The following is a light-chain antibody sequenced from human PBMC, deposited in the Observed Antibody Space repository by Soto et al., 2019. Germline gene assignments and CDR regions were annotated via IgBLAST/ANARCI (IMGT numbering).Light chain of an antibody. V-gene: IGKV3-15*01. CDR2: GAS. Sequence: EILMRQSRTTLSVAPGDRTTLSCRASESVSSNLAWYQQKPCQAPRLLIYGASTRATGIPARFSGSGSGTEFTLTISSLQSVDFAVYYCQLYNNWPLTCRGGTKV. CDR1: ESVSSN. CDR3: QLYNNWPLT. J-gene: IGKJ4*01.